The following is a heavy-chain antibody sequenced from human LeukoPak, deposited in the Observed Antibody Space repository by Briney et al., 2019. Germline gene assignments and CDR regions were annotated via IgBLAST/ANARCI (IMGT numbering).Heavy chain of an antibody. Sequence: GGSLRLSCAASGFTFSSYGMHWVRQAPGKGLEWVAFIRYDGSNKYYTDSVKGRFTISRDNSKNTLYLQMNSLRAEDTAVYYCARGGVYGKGFDYWGQGTLVTVSS. CDR2: IRYDGSNK. CDR1: GFTFSSYG. V-gene: IGHV3-30*02. CDR3: ARGGVYGKGFDY. D-gene: IGHD5/OR15-5a*01. J-gene: IGHJ4*02.